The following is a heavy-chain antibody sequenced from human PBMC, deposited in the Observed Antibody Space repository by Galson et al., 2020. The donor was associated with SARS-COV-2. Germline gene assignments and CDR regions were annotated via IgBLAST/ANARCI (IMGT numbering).Heavy chain of an antibody. CDR3: ARGYDFWSGYFKQSNGFDP. CDR1: GGSISSYY. V-gene: IGHV4-59*01. J-gene: IGHJ5*02. CDR2: IYYSGST. D-gene: IGHD3-3*01. Sequence: ETSETLSLTCTVSGGSISSYYWSWIRQPPGKGLEWIGYIYYSGSTNYNPSLKSRVTISVDTSKNQFSLKLSSVTAADTAVYYCARGYDFWSGYFKQSNGFDPWGQGTLVTVSS.